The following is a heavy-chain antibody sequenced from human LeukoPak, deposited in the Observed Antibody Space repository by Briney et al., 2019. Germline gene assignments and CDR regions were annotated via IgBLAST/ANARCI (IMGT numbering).Heavy chain of an antibody. CDR3: ARGHYSSSWYNY. J-gene: IGHJ4*02. CDR1: GGSISSSSYY. Sequence: PSETLSLTCTVSGGSISSSSYYWGWIRQPPGKGLEWIGSIYHSGSTYYNPSLKSRVTIAVETSKNQFSLKLSSVTAADKAVYYCARGHYSSSWYNYWGQGTLVTVSS. D-gene: IGHD6-13*01. CDR2: IYHSGST. V-gene: IGHV4-39*07.